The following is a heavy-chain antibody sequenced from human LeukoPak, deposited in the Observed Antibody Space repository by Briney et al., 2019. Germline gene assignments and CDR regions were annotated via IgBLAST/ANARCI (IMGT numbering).Heavy chain of an antibody. CDR3: ASTRRAAVAGRFDS. J-gene: IGHJ4*02. CDR1: GASMSSNY. V-gene: IGHV4-4*09. CDR2: IYHSGNT. Sequence: PSETLPLTCNVSGASMSSNYWSWIRQPPGKGLEWIGYIYHSGNTNYSPSLESRVTMSVDESKNQFSLRVHFVSAADTAVYYCASTRRAAVAGRFDSWGQGTLVTVSS. D-gene: IGHD6-19*01.